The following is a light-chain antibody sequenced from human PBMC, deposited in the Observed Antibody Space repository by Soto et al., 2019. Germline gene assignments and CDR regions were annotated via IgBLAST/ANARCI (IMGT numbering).Light chain of an antibody. CDR1: NSNIGAGFA. V-gene: IGLV1-40*01. CDR2: GNN. CDR3: HSYDSRLNCYV. Sequence: QSVLTQPPSVSGAPGQRVTISCTGSNSNIGAGFAVHWYQQLPGTAPKLLIHGNNNRPSGVPDRFSGSKSDTSASLAITGLQAEDEADDYCHSYDSRLNCYVFGTGTKFTVL. J-gene: IGLJ1*01.